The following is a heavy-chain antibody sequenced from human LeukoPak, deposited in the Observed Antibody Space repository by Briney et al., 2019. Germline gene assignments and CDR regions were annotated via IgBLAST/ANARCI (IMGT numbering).Heavy chain of an antibody. Sequence: SETLSLTCTVSGGSISSTSYYWGWIRQPPGKGLEWIGSIYYSGSTYYNPSLKSRVTISVDTSKNQFSLKLSSVTAADTAVYYCARNPRMTSSQMTTADYWGQGTLVTVSS. J-gene: IGHJ4*02. D-gene: IGHD4-17*01. CDR1: GGSISSTSYY. CDR3: ARNPRMTSSQMTTADY. CDR2: IYYSGST. V-gene: IGHV4-39*01.